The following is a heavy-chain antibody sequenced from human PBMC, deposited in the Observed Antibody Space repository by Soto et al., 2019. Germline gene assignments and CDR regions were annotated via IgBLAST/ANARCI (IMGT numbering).Heavy chain of an antibody. CDR2: INPSGGST. J-gene: IGHJ6*02. Sequence: SSVKVSCKASGYTFTSHYMHWVRQAPGQGLEWMGIINPSGGSTSYAQKFQGRVTMTRDTSTSTVYMELSSLRSEDTAVYYCARERAVLRYFDWLPGSPTWYYGMDVWGQGTTVTVSS. CDR3: ARERAVLRYFDWLPGSPTWYYGMDV. D-gene: IGHD3-9*01. V-gene: IGHV1-46*01. CDR1: GYTFTSHY.